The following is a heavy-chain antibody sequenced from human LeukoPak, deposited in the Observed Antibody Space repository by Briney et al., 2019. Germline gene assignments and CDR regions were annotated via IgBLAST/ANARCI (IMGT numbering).Heavy chain of an antibody. Sequence: PGGSLRLSCAASGFTFSSYGLHWVRQAPGKGLEWMAVISYDGSNKYYADSVKGRFTISRDNSKNTLYLQMSSLRGEDTAIYYCAKGGESSGYYGSPDYWAREPWSPSP. D-gene: IGHD3-22*01. CDR2: ISYDGSNK. CDR1: GFTFSSYG. J-gene: IGHJ4*02. V-gene: IGHV3-30*18. CDR3: AKGGESSGYYGSPDY.